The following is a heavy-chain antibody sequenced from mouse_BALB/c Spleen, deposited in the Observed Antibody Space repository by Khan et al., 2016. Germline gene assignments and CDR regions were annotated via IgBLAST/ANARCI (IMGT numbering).Heavy chain of an antibody. Sequence: QVQLKESGAELVSPGASVKLSCKASGYTFTTYWINWVKQRPGQGLEWIGNIFPSDSYSNYNQKFKDKATFTVDKPSNTAYMQLSSPTSEDSAVYYCTRDDGFESAMDYWGQGTSVTVSS. CDR1: GYTFTTYW. J-gene: IGHJ4*01. D-gene: IGHD2-3*01. CDR3: TRDDGFESAMDY. V-gene: IGHV1-69*02. CDR2: IFPSDSYS.